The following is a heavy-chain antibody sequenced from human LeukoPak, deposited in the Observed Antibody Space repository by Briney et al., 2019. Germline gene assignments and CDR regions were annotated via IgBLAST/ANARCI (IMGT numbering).Heavy chain of an antibody. CDR1: GDSISSYY. J-gene: IGHJ3*02. CDR3: ARGDPGITGTGSDAFDI. Sequence: PSETLSLTCTVSGDSISSYYWSWIRQPPGKGLEWIGYIYYSGSTNYNPSLKSRVTISVDTSKNQFSLKLSSVTAADTAVYYCARGDPGITGTGSDAFDIWGQGTLVTVSS. CDR2: IYYSGST. D-gene: IGHD1-20*01. V-gene: IGHV4-59*01.